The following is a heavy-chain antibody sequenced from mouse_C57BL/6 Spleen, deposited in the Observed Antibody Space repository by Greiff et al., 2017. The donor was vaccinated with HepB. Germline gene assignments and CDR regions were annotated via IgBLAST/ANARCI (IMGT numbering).Heavy chain of an antibody. D-gene: IGHD1-2*01. CDR3: ARGDGAWFAY. CDR1: GYTFTDYY. V-gene: IGHV1-19*01. CDR2: INPYNGGT. J-gene: IGHJ3*01. Sequence: EVQLQESGPVLVKPGASVKMSCKASGYTFTDYYMNWVKQRHGRSLEWIGGINPYNGGTSYNQKFKGKATLTVDKSSSTAYMELNSLTSEDSAVYYCARGDGAWFAYWGQGTLVTVSA.